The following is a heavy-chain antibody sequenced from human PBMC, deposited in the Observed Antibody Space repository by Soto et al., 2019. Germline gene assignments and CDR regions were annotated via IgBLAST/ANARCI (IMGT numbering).Heavy chain of an antibody. CDR1: GFTFSSSA. CDR2: ISGSDGTT. D-gene: IGHD5-18*01. J-gene: IGHJ6*02. CDR3: ITVQLWPNYYYYGMDV. V-gene: IGHV3-23*01. Sequence: GGSLRLSCAASGFTFSSSAMNWVRQAPGKGLEWVSVISGSDGTTYYADSVKGRFTISRDNSNNTLYLDMNSLRAEDTALYYCITVQLWPNYYYYGMDVWGQGTTVTVSS.